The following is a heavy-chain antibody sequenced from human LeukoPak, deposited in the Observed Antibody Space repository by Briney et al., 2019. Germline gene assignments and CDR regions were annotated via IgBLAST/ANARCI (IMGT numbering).Heavy chain of an antibody. CDR3: AKDSLPGGLAVAGSDDGLDV. D-gene: IGHD6-19*01. J-gene: IGHJ6*02. CDR1: GFTFSSYE. V-gene: IGHV3-43*02. Sequence: GGSLRLSCAASGFTFSSYEMNWVRQAPGKGLEWVSLISGDGADTYYVDSVKGRFTISRDNSKNSLHLQMNSLRTEDSALYYCAKDSLPGGLAVAGSDDGLDVWGQGTTVTVSS. CDR2: ISGDGADT.